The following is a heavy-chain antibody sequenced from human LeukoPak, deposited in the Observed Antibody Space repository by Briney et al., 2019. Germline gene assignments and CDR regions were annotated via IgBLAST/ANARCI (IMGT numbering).Heavy chain of an antibody. V-gene: IGHV3-23*01. D-gene: IGHD3-22*01. CDR3: ARHSSGNLQPFDS. J-gene: IGHJ4*02. Sequence: PGGSLRLSCAASGFTFSSSAMSWVRQAPGKGLEWVSGISGGGTNTHYADSVSGRFTISRDNSKNTVYLQMNSLGADDTGVYYCARHSSGNLQPFDSWGQGTLVSVSS. CDR1: GFTFSSSA. CDR2: ISGGGTNT.